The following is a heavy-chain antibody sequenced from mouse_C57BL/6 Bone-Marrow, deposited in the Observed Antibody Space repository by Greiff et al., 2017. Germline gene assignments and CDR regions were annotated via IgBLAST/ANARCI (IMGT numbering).Heavy chain of an antibody. CDR3: ARGYDGYPFFAY. CDR2: IWSGGST. J-gene: IGHJ3*01. D-gene: IGHD2-3*01. CDR1: GFSLTSYG. V-gene: IGHV2-2*01. Sequence: QVQLQQPGPGLVQPSQSLSITCTVSGFSLTSYGVHWVRQSPGKGLEWLGVIWSGGSTDYNAAFISRLSISKDNSKSQVFFKMNSLQADDTAIYYCARGYDGYPFFAYWGQGTLVTVSA.